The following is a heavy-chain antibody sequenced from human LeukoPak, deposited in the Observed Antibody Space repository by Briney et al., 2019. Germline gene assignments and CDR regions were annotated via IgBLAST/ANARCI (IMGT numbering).Heavy chain of an antibody. D-gene: IGHD5-18*01. CDR1: GFTFSSYW. V-gene: IGHV3-21*04. J-gene: IGHJ4*02. CDR3: AREENSYGSVTLDY. Sequence: PGGSLRLSCVASGFTFSSYWMNWVRQAPGKGLEWVSSISGSSSYIYYADSVKGRFTISRDNAKNSLYLQMNSLRAEDTAVYYCAREENSYGSVTLDYWGQGTLVTVSS. CDR2: ISGSSSYI.